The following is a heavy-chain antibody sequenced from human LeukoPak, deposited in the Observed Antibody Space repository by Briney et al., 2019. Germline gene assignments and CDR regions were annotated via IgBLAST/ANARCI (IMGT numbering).Heavy chain of an antibody. Sequence: GGSLRLSCAASGFTFSSYWMSWVRQAPGKGLEWVANIKQDGSEKYYVDSVKGRFTISRDNAKNSLYLQMNSLRAEDTAVYSCARDSCSAPTCLDYWGQGTLLTVSS. V-gene: IGHV3-7*01. CDR3: ARDSCSAPTCLDY. J-gene: IGHJ4*02. CDR2: IKQDGSEK. D-gene: IGHD2-15*01. CDR1: GFTFSSYW.